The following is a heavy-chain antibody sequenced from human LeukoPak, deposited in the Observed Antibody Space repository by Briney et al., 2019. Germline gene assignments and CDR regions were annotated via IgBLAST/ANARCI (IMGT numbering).Heavy chain of an antibody. CDR3: ATKRDASGTYSSFDY. D-gene: IGHD3-10*01. CDR1: GYTFTSYD. V-gene: IGHV1-8*01. Sequence: GASVKVSCKASGYTFTSYDINWVRQATGQGLEWMGWMNPNSGNTGYAQKFQGRVTMTRNTSISTAYMELSSLRSEDTAVYYCATKRDASGTYSSFDYWGQGILVTVSS. J-gene: IGHJ4*02. CDR2: MNPNSGNT.